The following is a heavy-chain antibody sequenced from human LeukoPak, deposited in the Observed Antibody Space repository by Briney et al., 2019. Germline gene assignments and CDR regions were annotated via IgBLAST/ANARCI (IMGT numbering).Heavy chain of an antibody. D-gene: IGHD2-2*01. J-gene: IGHJ3*02. CDR2: IYYSGST. CDR3: ARSRSGVAVPAAIVAFDI. V-gene: IGHV4-31*03. Sequence: SETLSLTCTVSGGSNSIGGYYWSWIRQHPGKGLEWIGYIYYSGSTYYNPSLKSRVTISVDTSKNQFSLNLSSVTAADTAVYYCARSRSGVAVPAAIVAFDIWGQGTMVTVSS. CDR1: GGSNSIGGYY.